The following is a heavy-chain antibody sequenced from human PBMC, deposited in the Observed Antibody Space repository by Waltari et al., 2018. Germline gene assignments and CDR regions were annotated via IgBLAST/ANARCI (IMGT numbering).Heavy chain of an antibody. J-gene: IGHJ6*02. CDR1: GDSISSFY. Sequence: QVQLQETGPGLVKPSETLSLTCTVSGDSISSFYWRWIRQPPGKGLEWIAYIFYSGSTSYNPSLKSRVTISVDTSKNQFSLNLRSLTAADTAVYYCARTNFLRGMDVWGQGTTVTVSS. CDR3: ARTNFLRGMDV. V-gene: IGHV4-59*01. CDR2: IFYSGST.